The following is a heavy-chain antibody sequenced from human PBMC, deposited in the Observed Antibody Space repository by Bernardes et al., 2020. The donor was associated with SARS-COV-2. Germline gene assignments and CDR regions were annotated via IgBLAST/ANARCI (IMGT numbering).Heavy chain of an antibody. CDR2: INTNTGNP. CDR3: ARGGASYYYDSSGYLDSAQDENWFDP. CDR1: GYTFTSYA. V-gene: IGHV7-4-1*02. J-gene: IGHJ5*02. D-gene: IGHD3-22*01. Sequence: ASVKVSCKASGYTFTSYAMNWVRQAPGQGLEWMGWINTNTGNPTYAQGFTGRFVFSLDTSVSTAYLQISSLKAEDTAVYYCARGGASYYYDSSGYLDSAQDENWFDPWGQATLVTVSS.